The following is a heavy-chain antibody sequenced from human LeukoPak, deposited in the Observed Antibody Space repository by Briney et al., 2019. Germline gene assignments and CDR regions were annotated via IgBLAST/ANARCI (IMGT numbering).Heavy chain of an antibody. D-gene: IGHD3-16*01. CDR3: ARAFWGFTPPFDI. CDR2: INHSGST. Sequence: PSETLSLTCAVYGGSFSGYYWSWIRQPPGKGLEWIGEINHSGSTNYNPSLKSRVTISVDTSKNQFSLKLSSVTAADTAVYYCARAFWGFTPPFDIGGQGTRFTVFS. CDR1: GGSFSGYY. V-gene: IGHV4-34*01. J-gene: IGHJ3*02.